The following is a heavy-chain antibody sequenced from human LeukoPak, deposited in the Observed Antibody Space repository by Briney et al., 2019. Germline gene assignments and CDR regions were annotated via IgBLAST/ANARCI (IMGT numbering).Heavy chain of an antibody. D-gene: IGHD6-13*01. CDR1: GFTFSNYA. V-gene: IGHV3-23*01. CDR2: ISGSGGST. Sequence: GRSLRLSCAASGFTFSNYAMHWVRQAPGKGLEWVSAISGSGGSTYYADSVKGRFTISRDNSKNTLYLQMNSLRAEDTAVYYCAKDLWGAAADESDYWGQGTLVTVSS. CDR3: AKDLWGAAADESDY. J-gene: IGHJ4*02.